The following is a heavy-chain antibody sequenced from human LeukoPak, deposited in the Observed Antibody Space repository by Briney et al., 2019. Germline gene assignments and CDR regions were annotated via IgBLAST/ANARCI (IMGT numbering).Heavy chain of an antibody. D-gene: IGHD5-18*01. CDR3: AKDLAIYSYDVPNDY. CDR2: ISSSGSTI. CDR1: GFTFSDYY. Sequence: RPGGSLRLSCAASGFTFSDYYMSWIRQAPGKGLEWVSYISSSGSTIYYADSVKGRFTISRDNAKNSLYLQMNSLRAEDTAVYYCAKDLAIYSYDVPNDYWGQGTLVTVSS. J-gene: IGHJ4*02. V-gene: IGHV3-11*01.